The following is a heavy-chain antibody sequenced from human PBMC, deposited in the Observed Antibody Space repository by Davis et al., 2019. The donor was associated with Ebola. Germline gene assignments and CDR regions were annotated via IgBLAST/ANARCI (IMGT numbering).Heavy chain of an antibody. CDR1: GGSISGYH. CDR3: VRGRQELPY. V-gene: IGHV4-59*12. J-gene: IGHJ4*02. CDR2: ISKTGST. Sequence: PSETLSLTCTVSGGSISGYHWSWIRQPPGRGLEWTGYISKTGSTTYNASLRGRVTISVDTSKNQISLKVTSVTAADTAVYYCVRGRQELPYWGQGTLVTVSS. D-gene: IGHD2-21*01.